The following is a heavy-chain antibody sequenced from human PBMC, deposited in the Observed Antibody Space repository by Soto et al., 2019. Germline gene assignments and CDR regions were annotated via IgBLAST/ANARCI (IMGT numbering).Heavy chain of an antibody. CDR3: AKARAYCSGGSCPVH. CDR2: ISGSGGRT. CDR1: GFTFSSYA. D-gene: IGHD2-15*01. Sequence: EVQLLESGGGLVQPGGSLRLSCAASGFTFSSYAMSWVHQALGKGLAWVSAISGSGGRTYDPDSVKGLFTISRDKSKNPVYLHVNGFGAEFTAVYYCAKARAYCSGGSCPVHSGQGTLDTVSS. J-gene: IGHJ1*01. V-gene: IGHV3-23*01.